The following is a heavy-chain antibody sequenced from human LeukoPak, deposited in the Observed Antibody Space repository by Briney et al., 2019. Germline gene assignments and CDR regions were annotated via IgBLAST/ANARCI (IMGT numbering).Heavy chain of an antibody. V-gene: IGHV3-74*01. J-gene: IGHJ4*02. D-gene: IGHD2-15*01. CDR1: GFTFSMYW. CDR2: INSDGSTT. CDR3: ARGDMPDY. Sequence: GGSLRLSCAASGFTFSMYWMHCVRQSPGKGLVWVSRINSDGSTTTYADSVRGRFTISRDNAKNTLYLQMNSLRAEDTAVYYCARGDMPDYWGQGTLVTVSS.